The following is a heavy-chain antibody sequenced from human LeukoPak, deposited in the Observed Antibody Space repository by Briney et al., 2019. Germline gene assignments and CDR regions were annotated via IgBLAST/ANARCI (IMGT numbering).Heavy chain of an antibody. D-gene: IGHD1-26*01. CDR3: ARVGGLLGAFDI. CDR1: GYTLTELS. J-gene: IGHJ3*02. Sequence: ASVKVSCKVSGYTLTELSMHWVRQAPGIGLEWMGGFDPEDGETIYAQKFQGRVTMTEDTSTDTAYMELSSLRSDDTAVYYCARVGGLLGAFDIWGQGTMVTVSS. CDR2: FDPEDGET. V-gene: IGHV1-24*01.